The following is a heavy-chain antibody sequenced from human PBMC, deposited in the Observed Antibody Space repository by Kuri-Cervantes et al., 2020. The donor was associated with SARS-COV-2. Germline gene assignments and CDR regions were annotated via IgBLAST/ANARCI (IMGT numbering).Heavy chain of an antibody. V-gene: IGHV4-59*01. CDR3: ARDEGITGTYNWFDP. J-gene: IGHJ5*02. D-gene: IGHD1-7*01. CDR2: IYYSGST. Sequence: SETLSLTCTVSGGSISSYYWSWIRQPPGKGLEWIGYIYYSGSTNYNPSLKRRVTTSVDTSKNQFSLKLSSVTAADTAVYYCARDEGITGTYNWFDPWGQGTLVTVSS. CDR1: GGSISSYY.